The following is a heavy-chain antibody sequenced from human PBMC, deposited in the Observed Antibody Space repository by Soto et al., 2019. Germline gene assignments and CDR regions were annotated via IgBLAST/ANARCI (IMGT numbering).Heavy chain of an antibody. CDR2: IYYSGST. V-gene: IGHV4-59*01. CDR3: ARLSIVVVPADILYWFDP. Sequence: PSETLSLTCTVSGGSISSYYWSWIRQPPGKGLEWIGYIYYSGSTNYNPSLKSRVTISVDTSKNQFSLKLSSVTAADTAVYYCARLSIVVVPADILYWFDPWGQGTLVTVS. J-gene: IGHJ5*02. CDR1: GGSISSYY. D-gene: IGHD2-2*01.